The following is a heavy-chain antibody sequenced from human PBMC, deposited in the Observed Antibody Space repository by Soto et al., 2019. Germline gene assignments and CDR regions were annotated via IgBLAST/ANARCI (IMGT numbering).Heavy chain of an antibody. V-gene: IGHV3-23*01. CDR3: ARGAYLNWFDP. CDR2: IFYTATKT. J-gene: IGHJ5*02. CDR1: GFTFSTFA. Sequence: GGSLRLSCEASGFTFSTFAMSWVRQTPGKRLEWVSTIFYTATKTYYADSVKGRFTISRDNSKNTLYLQMNSLRAEDTAVYYCARGAYLNWFDPWGQGTLVTVSS.